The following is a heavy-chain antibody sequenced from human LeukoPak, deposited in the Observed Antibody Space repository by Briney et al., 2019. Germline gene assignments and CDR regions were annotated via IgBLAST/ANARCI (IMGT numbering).Heavy chain of an antibody. CDR1: GYTFTGYY. CDR2: INPNSGGT. D-gene: IGHD2-2*01. Sequence: ASVKVSCKASGYTFTGYYMHWVRQAPGQGLEWMGWINPNSGGTNYAQKFQGRVTMTRDTSISTAYMELSRLRSDDTAAYYCARVDIPAATSRWEWGQGTLVTASS. J-gene: IGHJ4*02. CDR3: ARVDIPAATSRWE. V-gene: IGHV1-2*02.